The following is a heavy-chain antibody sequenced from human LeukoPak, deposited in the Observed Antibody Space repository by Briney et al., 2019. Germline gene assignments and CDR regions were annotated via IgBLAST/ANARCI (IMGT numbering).Heavy chain of an antibody. CDR2: IYSGGAT. CDR3: ASRPSGDGGY. CDR1: GFTVSSNY. J-gene: IGHJ4*02. D-gene: IGHD1-26*01. V-gene: IGHV3-53*01. Sequence: GGSLRLSCAASGFTVSSNYMNWVRQAPGKGLEWVSVIYSGGATYYADSVKRRFTISRDNSKNPLYLQMNSLRAEDTAVYYCASRPSGDGGYWGQGTLVTVSS.